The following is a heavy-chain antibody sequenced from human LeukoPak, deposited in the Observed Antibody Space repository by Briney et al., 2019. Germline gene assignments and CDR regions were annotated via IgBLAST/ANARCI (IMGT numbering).Heavy chain of an antibody. CDR2: TRNKANSYTT. J-gene: IGHJ6*04. CDR3: ARDPSLNL. D-gene: IGHD1-14*01. CDR1: GFTFSDHY. V-gene: IGHV3-72*01. Sequence: PGGSLRLSCVASGFTFSDHYVDWVRQAPGKGLGWVGRTRNKANSYTTEYAASVKGRFTISRDDSKNSLYLEMNSLKTEDTAVYYCARDPSLNLWGKGTTVTVSS.